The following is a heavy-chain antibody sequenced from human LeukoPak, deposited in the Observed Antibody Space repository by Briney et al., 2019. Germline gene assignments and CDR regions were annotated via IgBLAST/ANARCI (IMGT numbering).Heavy chain of an antibody. CDR1: GYTFTSYA. CDR2: INAGNGNT. Sequence: GASVKVSCKASGYTFTSYAMHWVRQAPGQRLEWMGWINAGNGNTKYSQKFQGRVTITRDTSTSTAYMELRSLRSDDTAVYYCARGPTPNWFDPWGQGTLVTVSS. CDR3: ARGPTPNWFDP. J-gene: IGHJ5*02. V-gene: IGHV1-3*01.